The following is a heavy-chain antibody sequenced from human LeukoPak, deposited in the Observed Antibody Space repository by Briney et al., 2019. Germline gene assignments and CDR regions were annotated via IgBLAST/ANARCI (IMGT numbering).Heavy chain of an antibody. Sequence: PSQTLSLTCTVSGGSIGSGDYYWSWIRQPPGKGLEWIGYIYYSGSTYYNPSLRSRVTISVDTSKNQFSLKLSSVTAADTAVYYCARSDGEYYYGMDVWGQGTTVTVSS. V-gene: IGHV4-30-4*01. J-gene: IGHJ6*02. CDR1: GGSIGSGDYY. CDR2: IYYSGST. CDR3: ARSDGEYYYGMDV. D-gene: IGHD3-10*01.